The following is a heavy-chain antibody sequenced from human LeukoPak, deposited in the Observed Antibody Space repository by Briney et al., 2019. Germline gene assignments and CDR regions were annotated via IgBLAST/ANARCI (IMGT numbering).Heavy chain of an antibody. Sequence: GGSLRLSCAASGFTFSSYSMNWVRQAPGKGLEWVSYISISSSTIYYADFVKGRFTISRDNSKNTLYLQMNSLRAEDTAVYYCAREVDTPYYYDSSGYKTGGAFDIWGQGTMVTVSS. CDR2: ISISSSTI. D-gene: IGHD3-22*01. CDR1: GFTFSSYS. CDR3: AREVDTPYYYDSSGYKTGGAFDI. V-gene: IGHV3-48*01. J-gene: IGHJ3*02.